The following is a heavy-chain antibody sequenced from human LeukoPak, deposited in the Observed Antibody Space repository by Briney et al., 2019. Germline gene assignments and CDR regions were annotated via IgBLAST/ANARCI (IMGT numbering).Heavy chain of an antibody. CDR3: ARDRGYSTFDI. Sequence: GGSLRLSCAASGFTFSSYWMSWVRQAPGKGLEWVANMNQDGTEKNYVDSVKGRFTISRDNAKNSLYVQMNSLRAEDTAVYYCARDRGYSTFDIWGQGTMVTVPS. CDR2: MNQDGTEK. D-gene: IGHD5-18*01. V-gene: IGHV3-7*05. CDR1: GFTFSSYW. J-gene: IGHJ3*02.